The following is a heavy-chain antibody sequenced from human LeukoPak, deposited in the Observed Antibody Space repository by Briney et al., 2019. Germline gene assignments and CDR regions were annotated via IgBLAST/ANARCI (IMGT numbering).Heavy chain of an antibody. CDR1: GYSFTSYW. Sequence: RGESLKISCKDSGYSFTSYWIGWVRQMPGKGLEWMGIIYPGDSDTRYSPSFQGQVTISADKSINTAYLQWSSLKASDTAIYYCARRGEAIDPFDYWGQGTLVTVSS. V-gene: IGHV5-51*01. J-gene: IGHJ4*02. D-gene: IGHD2-21*01. CDR3: ARRGEAIDPFDY. CDR2: IYPGDSDT.